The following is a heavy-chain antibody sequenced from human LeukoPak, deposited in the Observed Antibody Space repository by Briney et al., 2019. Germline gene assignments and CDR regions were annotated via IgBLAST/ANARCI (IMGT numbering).Heavy chain of an antibody. CDR2: ISGSSTYI. D-gene: IGHD3-22*01. Sequence: PGGSLRLSCAASGFTFSSYGMIWVRQAPGKGLEWVSSISGSSTYIDYADSVKGRFTISRDNAKNALYLQMDSPRAEDTAAYYCARDHSSGRYFDFWGQGTLVTVSS. CDR1: GFTFSSYG. J-gene: IGHJ4*02. CDR3: ARDHSSGRYFDF. V-gene: IGHV3-21*01.